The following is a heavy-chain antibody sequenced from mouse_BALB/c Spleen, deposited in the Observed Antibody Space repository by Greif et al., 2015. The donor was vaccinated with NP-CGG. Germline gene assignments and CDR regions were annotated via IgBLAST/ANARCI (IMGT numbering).Heavy chain of an antibody. CDR1: GFTFSSYA. CDR2: ISSGGST. Sequence: EGKVVVSGGGLVKPGGSLKLSWAASGFTFSSYAMSWVRQTPEKRLEWVASISSGGSTYYPDSVKGRFTISRDNARNIVYLQMSSLRSYDTAMYYCARVAGLGQRFGYWGQGTLVTVSA. CDR3: ARVAGLGQRFGY. J-gene: IGHJ3*01. D-gene: IGHD3-3*01. V-gene: IGHV5-6-5*01.